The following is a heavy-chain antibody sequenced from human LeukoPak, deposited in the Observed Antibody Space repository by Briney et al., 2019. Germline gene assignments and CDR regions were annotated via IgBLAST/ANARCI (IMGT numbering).Heavy chain of an antibody. CDR2: ITGSGGST. D-gene: IGHD1-26*01. CDR1: GFSSSSYA. J-gene: IGHJ4*02. V-gene: IGHV3-23*01. Sequence: GESLRLSCAASGFSSSSYAMTLVRQAPGKGLEWVSAITGSGGSTYYADSVKGRFTISRDNSQNTLYLQMNSLRAEDTAVYYCAKGMSSFGDYWGQGTLVTVSS. CDR3: AKGMSSFGDY.